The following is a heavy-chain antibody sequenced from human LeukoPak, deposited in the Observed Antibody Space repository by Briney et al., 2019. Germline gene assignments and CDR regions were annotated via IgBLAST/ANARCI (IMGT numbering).Heavy chain of an antibody. CDR1: GFTFSSYG. CDR2: IKFDGNEK. V-gene: IGHV3-7*01. CDR3: ARLDEAFDN. J-gene: IGHJ4*02. Sequence: GSLLLSCAASGFTFSSYGMHWVRQAPGKGLEWVANIKFDGNEKYYVDSVKGRFTISRDNAKNSLYLQMNSLRAEDTAIYYCARLDEAFDNWGQGTLVTVSS. D-gene: IGHD5-24*01.